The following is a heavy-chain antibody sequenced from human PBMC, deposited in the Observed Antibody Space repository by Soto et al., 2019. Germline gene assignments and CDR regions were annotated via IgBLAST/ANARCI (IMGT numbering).Heavy chain of an antibody. CDR1: GGSISSSSYY. CDR3: ARRQKKLGYCSGGSCYSGHFAY. CDR2: IYYSGST. Sequence: QLQESGPGLVKPSETLSLTCTVSGGSISSSSYYWGWIRQPPGKGLEWIGSIYYSGSTYYNPSLKSRVTISVDTSKNQFSLKLSAVTAADTAVYYCARRQKKLGYCSGGSCYSGHFAYWGQGTLVTVSS. V-gene: IGHV4-39*01. D-gene: IGHD2-15*01. J-gene: IGHJ4*02.